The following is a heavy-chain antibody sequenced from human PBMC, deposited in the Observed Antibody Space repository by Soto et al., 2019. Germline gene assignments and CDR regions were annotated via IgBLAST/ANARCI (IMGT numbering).Heavy chain of an antibody. D-gene: IGHD4-17*01. Sequence: GASVKVSCKASGYTFTSYYIHWVRQAPGQGLEWMGIINPSGGSTTYAQKLQGRVTMTSDTSTSTVYMELSSLRSEDTAVYYCTRAPSYGAFDIWCQGTMVTVSS. CDR3: TRAPSYGAFDI. CDR1: GYTFTSYY. J-gene: IGHJ3*02. V-gene: IGHV1-46*03. CDR2: INPSGGST.